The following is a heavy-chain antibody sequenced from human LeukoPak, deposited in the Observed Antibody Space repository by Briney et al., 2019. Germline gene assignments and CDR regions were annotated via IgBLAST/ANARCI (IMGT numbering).Heavy chain of an antibody. D-gene: IGHD2-2*01. CDR1: GGSISSYY. J-gene: IGHJ5*02. CDR3: ARDFVVLPARGWFDP. V-gene: IGHV4-4*07. Sequence: PSGTLSLTCTVSGGSISSYYWSWIRQAAGKGLEWIGRIYTSGSTNYNPSLKSRVTMSVDTSKNQFSLKLSSVTASDTAVYYCARDFVVLPARGWFDPWGKGTLVTVSS. CDR2: IYTSGST.